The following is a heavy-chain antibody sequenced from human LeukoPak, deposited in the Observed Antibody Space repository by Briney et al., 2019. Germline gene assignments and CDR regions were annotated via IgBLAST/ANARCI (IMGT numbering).Heavy chain of an antibody. CDR2: ISGSGGST. CDR3: AKKDPYYYYYGMDV. Sequence: GGSLRLSCAASGFTFSSYAMSWVRQAPGKGLEWVSAISGSGGSTYYADSVKGRFTTSRDNSKNTLYLQMNSLRAEDTAVYYCAKKDPYYYYYGMDVWGQGTTVTVSS. CDR1: GFTFSSYA. V-gene: IGHV3-23*01. D-gene: IGHD2-15*01. J-gene: IGHJ6*02.